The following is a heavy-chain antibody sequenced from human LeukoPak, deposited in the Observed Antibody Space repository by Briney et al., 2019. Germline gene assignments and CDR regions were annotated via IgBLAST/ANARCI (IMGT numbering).Heavy chain of an antibody. D-gene: IGHD2-15*01. V-gene: IGHV1-46*01. Sequence: ASVKVSCKASGNTFTSNHIHWVRQAPGQGLEWMGIINPSGRSTNYAHKFQGRVTMTSDTSTSTVYMELSSLRSEDTAVYYCAKEQGQVPGPLVVAGTYYFDYWGQGTLVTVSS. CDR2: INPSGRST. CDR1: GNTFTSNH. J-gene: IGHJ4*02. CDR3: AKEQGQVPGPLVVAGTYYFDY.